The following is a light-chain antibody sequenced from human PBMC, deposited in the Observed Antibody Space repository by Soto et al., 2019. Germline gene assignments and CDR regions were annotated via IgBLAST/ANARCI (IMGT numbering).Light chain of an antibody. Sequence: EIVMTHSPATLSVSPGERATLSCRASQSVSTNLAWYQQKPGQAPRLLIDGASPRATGIAARFSGSGSGTEFNLTINTLQSEDFAVYYCQQYNNWPFTFGPGTNVDIK. J-gene: IGKJ3*01. V-gene: IGKV3-15*01. CDR1: QSVSTN. CDR2: GAS. CDR3: QQYNNWPFT.